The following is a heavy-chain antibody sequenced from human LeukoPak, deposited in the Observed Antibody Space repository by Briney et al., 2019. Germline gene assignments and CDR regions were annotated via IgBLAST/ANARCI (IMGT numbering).Heavy chain of an antibody. V-gene: IGHV3-7*01. D-gene: IGHD6-13*01. Sequence: GGSLRLSCVASGFTLSSHWMGWIRQAPGKGLEWVANIRQDGGETYYVDSVKGRFTISRDNAKNSLYLQMNSLRVEETAMYYCARWRQSSTWYWLDPWGQGTLVTVSP. CDR3: ARWRQSSTWYWLDP. J-gene: IGHJ5*02. CDR1: GFTLSSHW. CDR2: IRQDGGET.